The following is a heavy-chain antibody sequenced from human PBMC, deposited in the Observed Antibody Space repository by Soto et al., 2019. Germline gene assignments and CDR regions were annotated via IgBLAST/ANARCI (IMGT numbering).Heavy chain of an antibody. J-gene: IGHJ4*02. D-gene: IGHD2-15*01. CDR1: GYTFTRYA. Sequence: ASVKVSCKPSGYTFTRYAMHWVRQAPGQRLEWMGWINAGNGNTKYSQKFQGRVTITRDTSASTAYMELSSLRSEDTAVYYCARGCSGGTCYSYFDYRGQGTVVTVSS. CDR2: INAGNGNT. V-gene: IGHV1-3*01. CDR3: ARGCSGGTCYSYFDY.